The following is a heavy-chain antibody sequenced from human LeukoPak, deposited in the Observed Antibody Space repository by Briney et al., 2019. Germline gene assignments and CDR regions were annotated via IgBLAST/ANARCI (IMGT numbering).Heavy chain of an antibody. CDR3: ATYLRNTVAGYYYFES. J-gene: IGHJ4*02. D-gene: IGHD1-26*01. CDR2: INQDGSAK. CDR1: GFSFTNYF. Sequence: GGSLRLSCAASGFSFTNYFMTWVRQAPGKGLEWVANINQDGSAKYYVDSVKGRFTISRDNPKNLVYLQMSSLTVEDTAVYYCATYLRNTVAGYYYFESWGQGTLVTVSS. V-gene: IGHV3-7*01.